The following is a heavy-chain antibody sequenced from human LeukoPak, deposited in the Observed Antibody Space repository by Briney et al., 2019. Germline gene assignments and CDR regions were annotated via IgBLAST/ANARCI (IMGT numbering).Heavy chain of an antibody. CDR2: IYYSGST. J-gene: IGHJ5*02. V-gene: IGHV4-59*12. CDR1: GGSISSYY. CDR3: ARRADIVVVPAALRGSWFDP. D-gene: IGHD2-2*01. Sequence: SETLSLTCTVSGGSISSYYWSWIRQPPGKGLEWIGYIYYSGSTYYNPSLKSRVTISVDTSKNQFSLKLSSVTAADTAVYYCARRADIVVVPAALRGSWFDPWGQGTLVTVSS.